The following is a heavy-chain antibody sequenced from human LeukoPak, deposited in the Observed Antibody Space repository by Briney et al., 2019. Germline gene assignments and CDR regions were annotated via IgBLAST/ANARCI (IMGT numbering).Heavy chain of an antibody. Sequence: ASVKVSCKASGYTFPNYVITWVRQSPGQGLEWLGWIGTYAQKLQGRVTMTTDTSTSTAYVELRSLRSDDTAVYYCARGRPSISGNFYFDFWGQGTLVTVSS. CDR3: ARGRPSISGNFYFDF. V-gene: IGHV1-18*01. CDR1: GYTFPNYV. D-gene: IGHD1-26*01. J-gene: IGHJ4*02. CDR2: IGTY.